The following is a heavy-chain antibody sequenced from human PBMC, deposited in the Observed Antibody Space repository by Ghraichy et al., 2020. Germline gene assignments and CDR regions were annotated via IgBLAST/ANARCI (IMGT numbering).Heavy chain of an antibody. CDR2: IYYSGST. V-gene: IGHV4-39*01. J-gene: IGHJ4*02. CDR1: GGSISSSSYY. D-gene: IGHD6-13*01. CDR3: ARGRSSSWYRGY. Sequence: SETLSLTCTVSGGSISSSSYYWGWIRQPPGKGLEWIGSIYYSGSTYYNPSLKSRVTISVDTSKNQFSLKLSSVTAADTAVYYCARGRSSSWYRGYWGQGTLVTVSS.